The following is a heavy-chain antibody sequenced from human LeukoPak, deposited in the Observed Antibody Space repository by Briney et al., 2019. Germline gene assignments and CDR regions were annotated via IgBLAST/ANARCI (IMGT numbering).Heavy chain of an antibody. CDR2: ISNIANTI. CDR3: ARDLRSMIAGWYFDL. CDR1: GFTFSDSY. Sequence: GGSLRPSCAASGFTFSDSYMAWIRQAPGKGLDWVSYISNIANTIYYADSVKGRFTISRDNAKNSLYLQMNSLRDEDTAVYYCARDLRSMIAGWYFDLWGRGTLVTVSS. V-gene: IGHV3-11*04. D-gene: IGHD3-22*01. J-gene: IGHJ2*01.